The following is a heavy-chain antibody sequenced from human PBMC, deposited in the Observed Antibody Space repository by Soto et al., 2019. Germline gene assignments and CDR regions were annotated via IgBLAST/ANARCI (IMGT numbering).Heavy chain of an antibody. CDR1: GLTYSTGW. D-gene: IGHD2-2*01. CDR3: ARADIVVAHNMGI. CDR2: INRDRSIT. V-gene: IGHV3-74*03. Sequence: LSLSSEVSGLTYSTGWMHWIPHTTLRGLAWVSSINRDRSITTYACSVKARFTTSRDRAEKPLYLQITSLRADDTGVNYCARADIVVAHNMGIWGQGTTVTV. J-gene: IGHJ6*02.